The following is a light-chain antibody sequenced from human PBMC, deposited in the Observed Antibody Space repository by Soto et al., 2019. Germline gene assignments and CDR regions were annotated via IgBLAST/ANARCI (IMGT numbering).Light chain of an antibody. CDR3: QQYNNWPPNT. V-gene: IGKV3-15*01. CDR1: QSFSSN. J-gene: IGKJ5*01. CDR2: GAS. Sequence: EVGMKQSPATLCVSPGERATLSCRASQSFSSNLAWYQQKPGQAPRLLIYGASTRATGIPARFSGSGSGTEITLTISSLQSEDVAVYYCQQYNNWPPNTFGQGTRLENK.